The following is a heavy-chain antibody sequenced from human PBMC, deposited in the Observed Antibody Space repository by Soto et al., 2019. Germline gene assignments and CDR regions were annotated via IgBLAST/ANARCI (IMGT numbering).Heavy chain of an antibody. V-gene: IGHV3-23*01. J-gene: IGHJ4*02. D-gene: IGHD6-6*01. Sequence: LRLSCAASGFTFSSYAVSWVRQAPGQGLEWVSAIYGSGSNTYYADFVKGRFTISRDNTKNTLYLQMNTLRAEDTAVYYCAKGSIAPDYWGQGTLVTVSS. CDR3: AKGSIAPDY. CDR2: IYGSGSNT. CDR1: GFTFSSYA.